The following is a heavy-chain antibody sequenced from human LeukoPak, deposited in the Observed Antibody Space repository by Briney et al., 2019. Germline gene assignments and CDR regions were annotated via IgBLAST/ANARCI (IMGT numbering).Heavy chain of an antibody. CDR2: IRSKAYGGTT. CDR1: GFTFGDYA. J-gene: IGHJ6*02. V-gene: IGHV3-49*04. D-gene: IGHD3-3*01. CDR3: TRKEYDFWSGYLSDSTYYYGMDV. Sequence: GGSLRLSCTASGFTFGDYAMSWVRQAPGKGLEWVGFIRSKAYGGTTEYAASVKGRFTISRDDSKSIAYLQMNSLKTEDTAVYYCTRKEYDFWSGYLSDSTYYYGMDVWGQGTTVTASS.